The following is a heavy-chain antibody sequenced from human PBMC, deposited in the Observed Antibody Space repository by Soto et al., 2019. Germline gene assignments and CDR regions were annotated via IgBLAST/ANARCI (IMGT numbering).Heavy chain of an antibody. CDR3: ARDRTVGIAVAGTRVY. Sequence: QVQLVQSGAEVKKPGSSVKVSCKASGGTFSSYTISWVRQAPGQVLEWMGRIIPILGIANYAQKFQGRVTITADKATSTAYMELSSLRSEDTAVYYCARDRTVGIAVAGTRVYWGQGTLVTVSS. V-gene: IGHV1-69*08. D-gene: IGHD6-19*01. J-gene: IGHJ4*02. CDR2: IIPILGIA. CDR1: GGTFSSYT.